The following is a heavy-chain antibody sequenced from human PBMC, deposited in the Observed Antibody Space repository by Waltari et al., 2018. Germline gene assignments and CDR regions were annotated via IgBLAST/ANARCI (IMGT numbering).Heavy chain of an antibody. D-gene: IGHD2-15*01. V-gene: IGHV3-74*01. Sequence: EVQLVESGGRLVPPGGSLRISCAVSGFTFCNSWMNWVRQAPGKGLVWDSRISKDVISISYADSVEGRFIISGNNAKKTLYVQMNSLEAEDTGVYYCARDGPQLSDYMDVWGKGTTVNVSS. CDR2: ISKDVISI. J-gene: IGHJ6*03. CDR3: ARDGPQLSDYMDV. CDR1: GFTFCNSW.